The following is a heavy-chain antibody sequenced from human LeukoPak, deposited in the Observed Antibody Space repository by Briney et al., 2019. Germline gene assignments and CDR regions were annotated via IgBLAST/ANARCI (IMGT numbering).Heavy chain of an antibody. D-gene: IGHD6-19*01. Sequence: GRSLRLSCTTSGFTFDDYAMHWVRQVPGKGLEWVSGITWNSVNIGYADSVRGRFTISRDNAKDSLYLQMNSLRAEDTALYYCAKDKAMAGFYYFDHWGQGTLVTVSS. CDR2: ITWNSVNI. V-gene: IGHV3-9*01. CDR3: AKDKAMAGFYYFDH. CDR1: GFTFDDYA. J-gene: IGHJ4*02.